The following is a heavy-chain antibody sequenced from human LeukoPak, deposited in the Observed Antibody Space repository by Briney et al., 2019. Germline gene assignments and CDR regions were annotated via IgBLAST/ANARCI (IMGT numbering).Heavy chain of an antibody. D-gene: IGHD3-3*01. Sequence: GASVNVSCKASGYTFTNYGISWVRQAPGQGLEWMGWISAYNGHTNYAQKLQGRVTMTTDTSTSTAYMELRSLRSDDTAVYYCARRYDFWSGYYLGAFDIWGQGTMVTVSS. J-gene: IGHJ3*02. CDR3: ARRYDFWSGYYLGAFDI. CDR1: GYTFTNYG. CDR2: ISAYNGHT. V-gene: IGHV1-18*01.